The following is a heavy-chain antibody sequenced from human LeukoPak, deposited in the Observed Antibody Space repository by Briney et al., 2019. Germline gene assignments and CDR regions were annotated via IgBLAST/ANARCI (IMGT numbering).Heavy chain of an antibody. CDR1: GYTLTELS. Sequence: SVKVSCKVSGYTLTELSMHWGRQAPGKGLEWRGGFDLEDGETIYAQKFQGRVTLTRDMSTSTDYLELSSLRSEDTAVYYCARDNSVRDEAWWFNPWGQGTLVTVSS. CDR3: ARDNSVRDEAWWFNP. V-gene: IGHV1-24*01. D-gene: IGHD5-24*01. J-gene: IGHJ5*02. CDR2: FDLEDGET.